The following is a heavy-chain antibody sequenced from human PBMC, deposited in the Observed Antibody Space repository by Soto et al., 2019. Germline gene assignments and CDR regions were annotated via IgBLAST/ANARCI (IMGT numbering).Heavy chain of an antibody. CDR2: IYPGDSDT. CDR1: GYSFTIYW. V-gene: IGHV5-51*01. CDR3: ARVVVPAANSMDV. D-gene: IGHD2-2*01. Sequence: PGESLKISCKGSGYSFTIYWIGWVRQMPGKGLEWMGIIYPGDSDTRYSPSFQGQVTISADKSISTAYLQWSSLKASDTAMYYCARVVVPAANSMDVWGQGTTVTVSS. J-gene: IGHJ6*02.